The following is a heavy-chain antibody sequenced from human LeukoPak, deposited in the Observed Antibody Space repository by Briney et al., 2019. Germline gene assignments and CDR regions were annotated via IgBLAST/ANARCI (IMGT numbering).Heavy chain of an antibody. Sequence: ASVKVSCKASGYTFTSYDINWVRQATGQGLEWMGWMNPNSGNTGYAQKFQGRVTMARNTSISTAYMELSSLRSEDTAVYYCASPYYYYYGMDVWGQGTTVTVSS. J-gene: IGHJ6*02. CDR2: MNPNSGNT. V-gene: IGHV1-8*01. CDR1: GYTFTSYD. CDR3: ASPYYYYYGMDV.